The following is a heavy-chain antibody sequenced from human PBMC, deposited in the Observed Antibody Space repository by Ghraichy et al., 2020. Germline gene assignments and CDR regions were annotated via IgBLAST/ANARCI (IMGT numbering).Heavy chain of an antibody. D-gene: IGHD3-3*01. CDR1: GSIVSSNY. V-gene: IGHV3-53*01. CDR2: IFSGGRT. J-gene: IGHJ4*02. Sequence: GGSLNISCTASGSIVSSNYMSWVRQAPGKGLEWVSVIFSGGRTSYVDSVKGRFTISRDNSKNSLYLQMNSLRADDTAVYYCARDSGRHLAIYHWGQGTLVTVSS. CDR3: ARDSGRHLAIYH.